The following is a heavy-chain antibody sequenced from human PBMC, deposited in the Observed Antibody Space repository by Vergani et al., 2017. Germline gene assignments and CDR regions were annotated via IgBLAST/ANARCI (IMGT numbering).Heavy chain of an antibody. Sequence: QVQLQQWGGGLLKPSETLSLTCVVNGGSFTSYHWTWIRQSPGEGLEWVGDIDHTGRPDYNPSLKSRLTMSVDKSRNQFSLTINSVTATVTAIYFCARVNTETNGHLYYYYYMDVWGQGTAVTVS. CDR1: GGSFTSYH. CDR2: IDHTGRP. D-gene: IGHD4-11*01. CDR3: ARVNTETNGHLYYYYYMDV. V-gene: IGHV4-34*01. J-gene: IGHJ6*03.